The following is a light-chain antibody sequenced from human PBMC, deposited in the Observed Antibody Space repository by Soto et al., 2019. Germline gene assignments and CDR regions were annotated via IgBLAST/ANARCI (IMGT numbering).Light chain of an antibody. CDR3: QQYNTYST. CDR1: QGLGVW. V-gene: IGKV1D-16*01. J-gene: IGKJ5*01. CDR2: GAS. Sequence: DIQMTESPSSVSAPVGDRVTSTCRXSQGLGVWLGWYQQKPGKAPQLLIFGASGLKSGVPSRFSGNGSGTEFTLTISSLQPDDFATYYCQQYNTYSTFGQATDWRL.